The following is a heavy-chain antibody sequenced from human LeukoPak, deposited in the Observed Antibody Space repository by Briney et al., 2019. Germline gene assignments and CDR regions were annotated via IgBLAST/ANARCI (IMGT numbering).Heavy chain of an antibody. J-gene: IGHJ4*02. D-gene: IGHD6-19*01. CDR2: IYYSGST. CDR3: ARGSGWYYY. V-gene: IGHV4-59*08. Sequence: SETLSLTCTVSGGSISSYYWSWIRQPPGKGLEWIGYIYYSGSTNYNPSLKSRVTLSVDTSKNQFSLKLSSVTAADTAVYYCARGSGWYYYWGQGTLVTVSS. CDR1: GGSISSYY.